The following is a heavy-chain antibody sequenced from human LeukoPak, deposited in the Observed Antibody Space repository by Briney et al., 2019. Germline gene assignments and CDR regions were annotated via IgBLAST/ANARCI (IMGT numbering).Heavy chain of an antibody. D-gene: IGHD1-26*01. J-gene: IGHJ4*02. CDR3: ATGGGGSYYEFDY. V-gene: IGHV3-7*01. CDR1: GFTFSSCW. CDR2: IKQDGSEK. Sequence: PGGSLRLSCAASGFTFSSCWLSWVRQAPGKGLEWVANIKQDGSEKYYVDSVKGRFTISRDNAKNSLYLQMNSLRAEDTAVYYCATGGGGSYYEFDYWGQGTLVTVSS.